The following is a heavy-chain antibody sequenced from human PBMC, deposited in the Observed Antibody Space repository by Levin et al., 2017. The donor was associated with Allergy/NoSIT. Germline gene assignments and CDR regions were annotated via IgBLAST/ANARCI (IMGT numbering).Heavy chain of an antibody. J-gene: IGHJ2*01. V-gene: IGHV3-23*01. CDR1: GFTFSDYP. CDR2: IKAAGGGK. Sequence: GGSLRLSCAASGFTFSDYPMGWVRQAPGKGLDWVSAIKAAGGGKYYADSVRGRFTISRDTSKSTVYMQMDSLRAEAPAIYSCAKLGYCDYRSWSFPVWGRGTLVTVSS. D-gene: IGHD4-17*01. CDR3: AKLGYCDYRSWSFPV.